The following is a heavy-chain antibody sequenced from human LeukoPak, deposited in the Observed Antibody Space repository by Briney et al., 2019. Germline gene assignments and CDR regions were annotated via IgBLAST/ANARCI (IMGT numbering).Heavy chain of an antibody. J-gene: IGHJ6*02. Sequence: GGSLRLSCAASGFTFSSYAMRWVRQAPGKGLEWMAAISYDGSNKYYADSVKGRFTISRDNSKNTLYLQMNSLRAEDTAVYYCARETLYPTGTLLYYYGMDVWGQGTTVTVSS. D-gene: IGHD1-26*01. V-gene: IGHV3-30-3*01. CDR3: ARETLYPTGTLLYYYGMDV. CDR2: ISYDGSNK. CDR1: GFTFSSYA.